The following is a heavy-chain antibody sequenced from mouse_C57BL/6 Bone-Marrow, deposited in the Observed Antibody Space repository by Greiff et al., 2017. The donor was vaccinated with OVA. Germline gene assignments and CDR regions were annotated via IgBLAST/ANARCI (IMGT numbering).Heavy chain of an antibody. CDR1: GYTFTDYY. CDR2: IGPGSGST. J-gene: IGHJ2*01. CDR3: ATNWDVGGYYFDD. Sequence: QVQLQQSGAELVKPGASVKISCKASGYTFTDYYINWVKQRPGQGLEWIGKIGPGSGSTYYNEKFKGKATLTADKSSSTAYLQLSSLTSEDSAVYFCATNWDVGGYYFDDWGKGTTLTVSS. D-gene: IGHD4-1*01. V-gene: IGHV1-77*01.